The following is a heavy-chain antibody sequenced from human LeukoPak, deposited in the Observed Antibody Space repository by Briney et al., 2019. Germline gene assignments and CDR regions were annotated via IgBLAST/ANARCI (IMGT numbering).Heavy chain of an antibody. CDR1: GYTFTGYY. V-gene: IGHV1-2*02. CDR2: INPNSGGT. CDR3: ARDRQIVGRWFDP. D-gene: IGHD3-10*01. J-gene: IGHJ5*02. Sequence: ASVKVSCKASGYTFTGYYMHWVRQAPGQGLEWMGWINPNSGGTNYAQKFQGRVTMTRDTSISTAYMELSRLRSDDTAVCYCARDRQIVGRWFDPWGQGTLVTVSS.